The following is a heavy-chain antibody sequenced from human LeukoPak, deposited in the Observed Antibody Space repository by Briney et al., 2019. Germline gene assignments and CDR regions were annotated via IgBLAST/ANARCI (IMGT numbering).Heavy chain of an antibody. CDR2: VSSSRGTI. Sequence: GGSLRLSCAASGFTFSAYNMNWVRQAPGKGLEWFSYVSSSRGTIYYADSVKGRFTISRDNAKNSLYLQMNSLRDEDTAVYYCARDMTFCSGGSCYSLGFDIWGQGTMVTVSS. V-gene: IGHV3-48*02. CDR3: ARDMTFCSGGSCYSLGFDI. D-gene: IGHD2-15*01. J-gene: IGHJ3*02. CDR1: GFTFSAYN.